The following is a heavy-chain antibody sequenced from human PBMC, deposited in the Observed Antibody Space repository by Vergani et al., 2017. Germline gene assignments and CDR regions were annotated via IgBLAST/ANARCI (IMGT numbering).Heavy chain of an antibody. CDR3: ARAPRTMVRGGWFDP. Sequence: QVQLVQSGAEVKKPGASVKVSCKASGYTFTSYGISWVRQAPGQGLEWMGWISAYNGNTKYAQKLQVRVTMTTDTSTSTAYMELRSLRSDDTAVYYCARAPRTMVRGGWFDPWGQGTLVTVSS. D-gene: IGHD3-10*01. CDR1: GYTFTSYG. J-gene: IGHJ5*02. CDR2: ISAYNGNT. V-gene: IGHV1-18*01.